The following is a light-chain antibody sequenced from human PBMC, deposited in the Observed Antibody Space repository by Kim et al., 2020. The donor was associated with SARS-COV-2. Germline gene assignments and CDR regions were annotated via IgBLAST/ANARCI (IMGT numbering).Light chain of an antibody. CDR1: QSISSH. J-gene: IGKJ3*01. CDR3: QQSYITPFT. Sequence: DIQMTQSPSSLSASVGDRVTITCRTSQSISSHLNWYHQKPGRAPKLLIYAASTLQGGVPSRFSGSGSETDFTLTISSLQPEDFSTYFFQQSYITPFTFGPGTKVDIK. V-gene: IGKV1-39*01. CDR2: AAS.